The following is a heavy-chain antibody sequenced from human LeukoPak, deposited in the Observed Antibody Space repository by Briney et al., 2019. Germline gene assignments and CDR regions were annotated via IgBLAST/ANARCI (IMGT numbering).Heavy chain of an antibody. D-gene: IGHD3-22*01. CDR2: ISSSSSTI. J-gene: IGHJ4*02. V-gene: IGHV3-48*01. Sequence: GSLRLSCAASGFTFSSYSMNWVRQAPGKGLEWVSYISSSSSTIYYADSVKGRFTISRDNAKNSLYLQMNSLRAEDTAVYYCARGTGTYYYDSSGYYPGYWGQGTLVTVSS. CDR3: ARGTGTYYYDSSGYYPGY. CDR1: GFTFSSYS.